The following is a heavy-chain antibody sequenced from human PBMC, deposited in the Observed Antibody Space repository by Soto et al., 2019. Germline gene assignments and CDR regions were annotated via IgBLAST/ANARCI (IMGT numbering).Heavy chain of an antibody. CDR3: ARDEELRYFDWLSYYYYGMDV. D-gene: IGHD3-9*01. Sequence: ASVKVSCKASGFTFTSYYMHWVRQAPGQGLEWMGIINPSGGSTSYAQKFQGRVTMTRDTSTSTVYMELSSLRSEDTAVYYCARDEELRYFDWLSYYYYGMDVWGQGTTVTVS. CDR1: GFTFTSYY. V-gene: IGHV1-46*03. J-gene: IGHJ6*02. CDR2: INPSGGST.